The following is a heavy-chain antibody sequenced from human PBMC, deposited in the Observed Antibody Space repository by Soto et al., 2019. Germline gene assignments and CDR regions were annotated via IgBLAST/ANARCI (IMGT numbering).Heavy chain of an antibody. D-gene: IGHD6-13*01. V-gene: IGHV1-69*01. J-gene: IGHJ4*02. CDR2: IIPIFGTA. CDR3: ARDRVGRRQQLVFDY. Sequence: QVQLVQSGAEVKKPGSSVKVSCKASGGTFSSYAISWVRQAPGQGLEWMGGIIPIFGTANYAQKYQGRVTITADESTSTAYMELSSLRSEDTAVYYCARDRVGRRQQLVFDYWGQGTLVTVSS. CDR1: GGTFSSYA.